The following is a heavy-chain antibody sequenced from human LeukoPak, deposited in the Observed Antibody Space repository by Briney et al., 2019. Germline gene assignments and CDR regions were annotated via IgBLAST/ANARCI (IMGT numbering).Heavy chain of an antibody. D-gene: IGHD3-9*01. CDR3: ARAPIYDILTGYEEAYYMDV. J-gene: IGHJ6*03. CDR1: GYTFTGYY. Sequence: ASVKVSCKASGYTFTGYYMHWVRQAPGQGLEWMGWINPNSGGTNYAQKFQGRVTMTRDTSISTAYMELSRLRSDDTAVYYCARAPIYDILTGYEEAYYMDVWGKGTTVTISS. CDR2: INPNSGGT. V-gene: IGHV1-2*02.